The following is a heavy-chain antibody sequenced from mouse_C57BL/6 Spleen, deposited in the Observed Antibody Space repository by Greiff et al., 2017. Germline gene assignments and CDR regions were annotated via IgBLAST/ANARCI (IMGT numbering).Heavy chain of an antibody. CDR2: IRLKSDNYAT. J-gene: IGHJ2*01. D-gene: IGHD1-1*01. V-gene: IGHV6-3*01. CDR1: GFTFSNYW. CDR3: TIYYYGSSYYFDY. Sequence: EVQLVESGGGLVQPGGSMKLSCVASGFTFSNYWMNWVRQSPEKGLEWVAQIRLKSDNYATHYAESVKGRFTISRDDSKSSVYLQMNNLRAEDTGIYYCTIYYYGSSYYFDYWGQGTTLTVSS.